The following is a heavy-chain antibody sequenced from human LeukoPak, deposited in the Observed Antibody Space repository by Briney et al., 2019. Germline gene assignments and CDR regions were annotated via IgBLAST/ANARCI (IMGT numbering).Heavy chain of an antibody. J-gene: IGHJ5*02. CDR1: GGTFSSYA. D-gene: IGHD6-13*01. V-gene: IGHV1-69*06. Sequence: ASVKVSCKASGGTFSSYAISWVRQAPGQGLEWMGRIITIFGTANYAQKFQGRVTITADKSTSTAYMELSSLRSEDTAVYYCATHIKAAAGTEPWGQGTLVTVSS. CDR3: ATHIKAAAGTEP. CDR2: IITIFGTA.